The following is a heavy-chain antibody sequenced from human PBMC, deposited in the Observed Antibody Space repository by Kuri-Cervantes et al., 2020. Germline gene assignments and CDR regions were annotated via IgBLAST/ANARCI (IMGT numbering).Heavy chain of an antibody. D-gene: IGHD3-22*01. V-gene: IGHV3-30-3*01. CDR3: ARASREHYYDSSGYLAWFDP. CDR2: ISYDGSNT. CDR1: GLTFSSYA. Sequence: VGFLRLNCAASGLTFSSYAMHWVRQAPGKGLEWVAVISYDGSNTYYADSVKGRFTISRDNSKNTLYLQMNSLRAEDTAVYYFARASREHYYDSSGYLAWFDPWGQGTLVTVSS. J-gene: IGHJ5*02.